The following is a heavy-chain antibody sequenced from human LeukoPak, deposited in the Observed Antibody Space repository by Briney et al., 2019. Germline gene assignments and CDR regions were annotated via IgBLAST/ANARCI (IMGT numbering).Heavy chain of an antibody. J-gene: IGHJ4*02. CDR1: GYSIISGYH. CDR3: ARDDYSNYGHY. CDR2: IYYGGT. Sequence: SETLSLTCAVSGYSIISGYHWAWIRQPPGEGLEWIGSIYYGGTNYNPSLRGRVTILMDTSKNQFSLELSSVTASDTAVYFCARDDYSNYGHYWGQGKLVTVSS. D-gene: IGHD4-11*01. V-gene: IGHV4-38-2*02.